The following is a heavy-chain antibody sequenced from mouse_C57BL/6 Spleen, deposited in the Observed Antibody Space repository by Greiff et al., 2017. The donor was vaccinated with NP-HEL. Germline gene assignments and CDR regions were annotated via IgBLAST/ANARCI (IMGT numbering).Heavy chain of an antibody. D-gene: IGHD4-1*01. Sequence: VQLQQPGAELVRPGSSVKLSCKASGYTFTSYWMHWVKQRPIQGLEWIGNIDPSDSETHYNQKFKDKATLTVDKSPSTAYMQLSSLTSEDSAVYYCAREERDLTGSYAMDYWGQGTSVTVSS. V-gene: IGHV1-52*01. CDR2: IDPSDSET. J-gene: IGHJ4*01. CDR1: GYTFTSYW. CDR3: AREERDLTGSYAMDY.